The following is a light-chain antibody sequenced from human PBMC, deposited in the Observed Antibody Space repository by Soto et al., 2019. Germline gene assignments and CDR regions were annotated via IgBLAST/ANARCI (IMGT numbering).Light chain of an antibody. J-gene: IGLJ1*01. Sequence: QSVLTQPPSASGTPGQRVTISCSGSSSNIGSNSVYWYQQLPGTAPKLLIYRNSQRPSGVPDRFSGSKSGTSASLAISGLRSEDEADYYCAAWDDSLSGYGFGTGTRSPS. CDR1: SSNIGSNS. CDR2: RNS. V-gene: IGLV1-47*01. CDR3: AAWDDSLSGYG.